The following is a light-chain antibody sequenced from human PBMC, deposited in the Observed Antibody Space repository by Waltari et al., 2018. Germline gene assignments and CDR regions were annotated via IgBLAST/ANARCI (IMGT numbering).Light chain of an antibody. Sequence: IQMTQSPSSLSASVGDTVTITCRASQDISSSLAWYQYKPGKAPKPLIYYASNLESGVPSRFSGSRSGTEFTLSISSLQPEDFATYYCQQYSSGPHRFGQGTKVEI. CDR1: QDISSS. CDR2: YAS. V-gene: IGKV1-13*02. CDR3: QQYSSGPHR. J-gene: IGKJ2*03.